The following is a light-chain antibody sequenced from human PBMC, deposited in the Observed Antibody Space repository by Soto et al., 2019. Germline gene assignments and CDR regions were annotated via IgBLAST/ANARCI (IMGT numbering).Light chain of an antibody. Sequence: EIVLTQSPGTLSLSPGERATLSCRASQSVSSSYLAWYQQKPGQAPRLLIYGASSRATGIPDRFSGRGSGTGFILTISRLEPEDFAVYYCQQDGSSPPWTFGQGTKVEI. V-gene: IGKV3-20*01. CDR1: QSVSSSY. CDR3: QQDGSSPPWT. CDR2: GAS. J-gene: IGKJ1*01.